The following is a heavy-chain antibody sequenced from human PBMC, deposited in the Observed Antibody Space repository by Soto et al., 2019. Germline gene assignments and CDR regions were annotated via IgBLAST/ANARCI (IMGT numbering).Heavy chain of an antibody. CDR1: GYTFTGYY. CDR2: INPNSGGT. V-gene: IGHV1-2*04. Sequence: ASVKVSCKASGYTFTGYYMHWVRQAPGQGLEWMGWINPNSGGTNYAQKFQGWVTMTRDTSISTAYMELSRLRSDDTAVYYCAGGGSSGWNNWFDPWGQGTLVTVSS. CDR3: AGGGSSGWNNWFDP. D-gene: IGHD3-22*01. J-gene: IGHJ5*02.